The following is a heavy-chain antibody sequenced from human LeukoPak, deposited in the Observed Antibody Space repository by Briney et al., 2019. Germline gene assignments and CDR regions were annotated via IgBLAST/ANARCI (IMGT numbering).Heavy chain of an antibody. D-gene: IGHD1-1*01. V-gene: IGHV3-33*03. CDR3: VTRGTTATKYLEY. CDR2: IWYDGSNK. J-gene: IGHJ4*02. CDR1: GFTFSSYG. Sequence: GGSLRLSCAASGFTFSSYGMHWVRQAPGKGLEWVAVIWYDGSNKYYADSVKGRFTISRDNSKNTLHLHMNSLRVGDAAVYYCVTRGTTATKYLEYWGQGTLVTVSS.